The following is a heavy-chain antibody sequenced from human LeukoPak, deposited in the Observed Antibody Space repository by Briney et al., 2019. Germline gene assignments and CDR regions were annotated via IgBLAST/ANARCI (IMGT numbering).Heavy chain of an antibody. D-gene: IGHD6-13*01. CDR3: ARALPRHHSAHWFDP. CDR2: IYYSGST. V-gene: IGHV4-30-4*08. Sequence: PSETLSLTCTVSGGSISSGDYYWSWIRQPPGKGLEWIGYIYYSGSTYYNPSLKSRVTISVDTSKNQFSLKLSSVTAADTAVYYCARALPRHHSAHWFDPWGQGTLVTVSS. CDR1: GGSISSGDYY. J-gene: IGHJ5*02.